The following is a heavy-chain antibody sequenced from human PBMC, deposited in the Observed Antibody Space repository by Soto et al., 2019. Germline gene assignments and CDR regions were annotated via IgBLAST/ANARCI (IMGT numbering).Heavy chain of an antibody. CDR3: ARARGNYQTRYYYYMDV. CDR2: IYSGGST. D-gene: IGHD4-4*01. V-gene: IGHV3-53*01. Sequence: ASVKVSCAASGFTVSSNYMSWVRQAPGKGLEWVSVIYSGGSTYYADSVKGRFTISRDNSKNTLYLQMNSLRAEDTAVYYCARARGNYQTRYYYYMDVWGKGTTVTVSS. J-gene: IGHJ6*03. CDR1: GFTVSSNY.